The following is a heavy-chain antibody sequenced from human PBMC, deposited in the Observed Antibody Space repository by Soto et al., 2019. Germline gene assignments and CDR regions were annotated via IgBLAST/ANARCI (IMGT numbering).Heavy chain of an antibody. CDR3: ARADLYSSSYTDY. J-gene: IGHJ4*02. V-gene: IGHV1-2*02. CDR2: INPNSGGT. D-gene: IGHD6-6*01. Sequence: ASVKVSCKASGYTFTGYYMHWVRQVPGQGLEWMGWINPNSGGTNYAQKFQGRVTMTRDTSISTAYMELSRLRSDDTAVYYCARADLYSSSYTDYWGQGTLVTVSS. CDR1: GYTFTGYY.